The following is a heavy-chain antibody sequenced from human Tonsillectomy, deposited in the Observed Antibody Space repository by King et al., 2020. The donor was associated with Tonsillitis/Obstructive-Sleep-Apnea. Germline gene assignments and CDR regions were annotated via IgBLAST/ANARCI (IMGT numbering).Heavy chain of an antibody. V-gene: IGHV3-73*01. CDR2: MRSKANSYAT. D-gene: IGHD5-12*01. CDR3: TTGYGDY. CDR1: GFTFSDST. J-gene: IGHJ4*02. Sequence: VQLVESGGGLVQPGGSLKLSCAASGFTFSDSTMHWVRQASGKGLEWLGRMRSKANSYATVSAASGKGRFTISRDDSKNTAYLQMNSLKTEDTAVYHCTTGYGDYWGQGTLVTVSS.